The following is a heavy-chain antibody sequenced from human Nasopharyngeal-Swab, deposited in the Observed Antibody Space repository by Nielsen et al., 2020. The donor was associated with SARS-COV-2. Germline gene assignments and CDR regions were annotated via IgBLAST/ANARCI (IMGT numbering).Heavy chain of an antibody. D-gene: IGHD3-9*01. CDR2: IYYSGST. Sequence: WIRQPPGKGLEWIGYIYYSGSTYYNPSLKGRVTISVDTSKNQFSLKLSSVTAADTAVYHCARDRTDYDILTGWSYYGMDVWGQGTTVTVSS. CDR3: ARDRTDYDILTGWSYYGMDV. J-gene: IGHJ6*02. V-gene: IGHV4-31*02.